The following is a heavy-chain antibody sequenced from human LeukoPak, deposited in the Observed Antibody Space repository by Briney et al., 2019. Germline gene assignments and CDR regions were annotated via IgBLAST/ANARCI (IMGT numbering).Heavy chain of an antibody. D-gene: IGHD3-22*01. J-gene: IGHJ4*02. Sequence: PGGSLRLSCAVSGFTFSRYAMHWVRQAPGKGLEYVSAISPNGVSTYYAHSVKGRFTISRDNSKNTLYLQVGSLRAEDMAVYYCARARLITTGKDYWGQGTLVTVSS. CDR3: ARARLITTGKDY. CDR1: GFTFSRYA. V-gene: IGHV3-64*01. CDR2: ISPNGVST.